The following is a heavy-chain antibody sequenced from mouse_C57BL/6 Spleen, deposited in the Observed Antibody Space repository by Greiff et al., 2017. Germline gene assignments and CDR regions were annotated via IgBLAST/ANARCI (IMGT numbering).Heavy chain of an antibody. CDR3: ARTLYGSSSAWFAY. CDR1: GYAFSSSW. D-gene: IGHD1-1*01. V-gene: IGHV1-82*01. CDR2: IYPGDGDT. J-gene: IGHJ3*01. Sequence: QVHVKQSGPELVKPGASVKISCKASGYAFSSSWMNWVKQRPGKGLEWIGRIYPGDGDTNYNGKFKGKATLTADKSSSTAYMQLSSLTSEDSAVYFCARTLYGSSSAWFAYWGQGTLVTVSA.